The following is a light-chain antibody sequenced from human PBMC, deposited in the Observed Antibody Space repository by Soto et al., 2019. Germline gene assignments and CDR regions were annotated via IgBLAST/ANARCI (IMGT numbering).Light chain of an antibody. CDR2: AAW. Sequence: AIQMTQSPSSLAASVGDRVAITCRASKGIKNVLGWFQQKPGKAPKLLINAAWSLQSGVPSSFSGSGSGTNFPPTLSSLQPEDSATYSFLQDYNXHLTSGKGTKV. CDR1: KGIKNV. V-gene: IGKV1-6*01. J-gene: IGKJ1*01. CDR3: LQDYNXHLT.